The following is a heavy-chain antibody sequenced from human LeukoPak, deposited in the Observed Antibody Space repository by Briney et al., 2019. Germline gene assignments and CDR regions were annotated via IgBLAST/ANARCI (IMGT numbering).Heavy chain of an antibody. Sequence: SETLSLTCTVSGGSISSYYWSWIRQPSRKGLEWIGYIYYSGSTNYNPYLKSRVTISVDTSKNQFSLKLSSVNAADTAVYYCARGGVPVAAFDPWGQGTLVTVSS. CDR3: ARGGVPVAAFDP. V-gene: IGHV4-59*01. D-gene: IGHD2-2*01. CDR2: IYYSGST. J-gene: IGHJ5*02. CDR1: GGSISSYY.